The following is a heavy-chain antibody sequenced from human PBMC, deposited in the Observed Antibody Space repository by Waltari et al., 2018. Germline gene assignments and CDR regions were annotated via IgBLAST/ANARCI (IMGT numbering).Heavy chain of an antibody. V-gene: IGHV1-18*01. J-gene: IGHJ3*02. D-gene: IGHD2-2*01. CDR2: ISAYNGNT. Sequence: QVQLVQSGAEVKKPGASVKVSCKSSGYTFTSYGISWVRQAPGQGLEWMGWISAYNGNTNYAQKLQGRVTMTTDTSTSTAYMELRSLRSDDTAVYYCARDGDIVVVPAAMVAFDIWGQGTMVTVSS. CDR3: ARDGDIVVVPAAMVAFDI. CDR1: GYTFTSYG.